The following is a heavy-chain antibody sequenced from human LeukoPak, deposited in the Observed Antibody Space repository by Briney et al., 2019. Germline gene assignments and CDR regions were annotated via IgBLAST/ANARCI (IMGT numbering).Heavy chain of an antibody. CDR1: GYTFTSYG. CDR3: ARVIRYYYDSSGYSDY. Sequence: GPVKVSCKASGYTFTSYGISWVRQAPGQGLEWMGWISAYNGNTNYAQKLQGRVTMTTDTSTSTAYMELRSLRSDDTAVYYCARVIRYYYDSSGYSDYWGQGTLVTVSS. CDR2: ISAYNGNT. V-gene: IGHV1-18*01. J-gene: IGHJ4*02. D-gene: IGHD3-22*01.